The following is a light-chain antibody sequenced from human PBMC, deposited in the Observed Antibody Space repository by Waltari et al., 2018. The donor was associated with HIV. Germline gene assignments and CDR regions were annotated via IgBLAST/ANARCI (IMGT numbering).Light chain of an antibody. CDR3: QSYDNVLRGLWV. CDR1: KSNIWPGHD. CDR2: SKT. J-gene: IGLJ3*02. V-gene: IGLV1-40*01. Sequence: QSLLTQPPSVSGTPGQRITISCTGNKSNIWPGHDVNWYRQVPGTAPKLLIFSKTKLPTGVPARFTGSKSATSASLAITGLQADDEADYYCQSYDNVLRGLWVFGGGTRLTVL.